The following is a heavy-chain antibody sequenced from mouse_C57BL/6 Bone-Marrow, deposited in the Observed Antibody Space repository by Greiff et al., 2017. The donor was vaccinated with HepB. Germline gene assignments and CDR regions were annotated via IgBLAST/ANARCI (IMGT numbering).Heavy chain of an antibody. J-gene: IGHJ4*01. D-gene: IGHD1-1*01. CDR3: AKAGSYSYGSSSYAMDY. V-gene: IGHV1-80*01. Sequence: QVQLQQSGAERVKPGASVKISCKASGYAFSSYWMNWVKQRPGKGLEWIGQIYPGDGDTNYNGKFKGQATLTADKYFSTCYMQLSSLTCEDSAVYFWAKAGSYSYGSSSYAMDYWGQGTSVTVSS. CDR1: GYAFSSYW. CDR2: IYPGDGDT.